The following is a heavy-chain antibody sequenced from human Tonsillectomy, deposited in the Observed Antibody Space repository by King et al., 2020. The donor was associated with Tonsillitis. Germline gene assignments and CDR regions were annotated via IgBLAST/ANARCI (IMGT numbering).Heavy chain of an antibody. CDR2: LSGYNGNT. CDR1: GYTFTSYG. V-gene: IGHV1-18*01. J-gene: IGHJ2*01. CDR3: ARAQARDWNDPRYWYFDL. Sequence: QLVQSGAEVKRPGASVKVSCETSGYTFTSYGIGWVRQAPGQGLEWMGWLSGYNGNTNYAQKFQGRVTMTTDTSTSTAYMELRSLRSDDTAVYYCARAQARDWNDPRYWYFDLWGRGTLVTASS. D-gene: IGHD1-1*01.